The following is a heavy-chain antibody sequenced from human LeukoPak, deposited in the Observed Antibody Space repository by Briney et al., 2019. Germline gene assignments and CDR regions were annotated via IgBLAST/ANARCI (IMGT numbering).Heavy chain of an antibody. J-gene: IGHJ4*02. Sequence: ASVKVSSTAFGYTLTVYYIHWVRQAPGQGLEWMGWINPNNGGTNSAQKFQGRVTMTRDTSIGTAYMELNRLTYDDTAVYYCGRDRHWNQGNFDYWGQGTLVTVSS. CDR1: GYTLTVYY. CDR2: INPNNGGT. D-gene: IGHD1-1*01. V-gene: IGHV1-2*02. CDR3: GRDRHWNQGNFDY.